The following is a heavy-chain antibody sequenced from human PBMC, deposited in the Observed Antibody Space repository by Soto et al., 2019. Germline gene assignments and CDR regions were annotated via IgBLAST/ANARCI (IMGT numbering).Heavy chain of an antibody. CDR3: AKQGEWRDAFDI. V-gene: IGHV3-23*01. J-gene: IGHJ3*02. CDR1: GFTFSSYA. Sequence: GGALRLSCAASGFTFSSYAMSWVRQAPGKGLEWVSAISGSGGSTYYADSVKGRFTISRDNSKNTLYLQMNSLRAEDTAVYYCAKQGEWRDAFDIWGQGTMVTVSS. D-gene: IGHD3-16*01. CDR2: ISGSGGST.